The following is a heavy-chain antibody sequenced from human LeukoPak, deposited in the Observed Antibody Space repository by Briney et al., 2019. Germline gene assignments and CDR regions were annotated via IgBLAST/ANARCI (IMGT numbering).Heavy chain of an antibody. CDR2: IAVYNGDT. CDR3: ARQAGYSTGWYGGYYFDH. Sequence: ASVKVSCKASGYTFTSYGISWVRQAPGQGPEWMGWIAVYNGDTKFLQKFQGRVTLTTVASTNTAYMELRSLTSDDTAVYYCARQAGYSTGWYGGYYFDHWGQGTPVTVSA. J-gene: IGHJ4*02. CDR1: GYTFTSYG. D-gene: IGHD6-19*01. V-gene: IGHV1-18*01.